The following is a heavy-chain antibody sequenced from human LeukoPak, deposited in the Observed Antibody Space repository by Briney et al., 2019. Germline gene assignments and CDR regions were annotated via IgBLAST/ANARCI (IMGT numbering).Heavy chain of an antibody. V-gene: IGHV1-2*06. CDR2: INPNSGGT. CDR1: GYTFTGYY. D-gene: IGHD2-8*01. CDR3: ARDDRLKLYCTNGVCYNAFDI. Sequence: ASVKVSCXASGYTFTGYYMHWVRQAPGQGLEWMGRINPNSGGTNCAQKFQGRVTMTRDTSISTAYMELSRLRSDDTAVYYCARDDRLKLYCTNGVCYNAFDIWGQGTMVTVSS. J-gene: IGHJ3*02.